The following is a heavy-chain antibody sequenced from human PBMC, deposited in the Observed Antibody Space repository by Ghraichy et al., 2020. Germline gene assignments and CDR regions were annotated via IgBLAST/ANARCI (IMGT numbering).Heavy chain of an antibody. CDR2: IKYDEIER. Sequence: GGSLRLSCVVSGFTFGSYWMSWVRQAPGGGLEWVANIKYDEIERYHVDSVRGRFTISRDNAKNSLYLQMNSLRAEDTAVYYCAKSFKTIVTSRDVNSFDYWGQGTLVTVSS. J-gene: IGHJ4*02. D-gene: IGHD1-26*01. CDR3: AKSFKTIVTSRDVNSFDY. CDR1: GFTFGSYW. V-gene: IGHV3-7*01.